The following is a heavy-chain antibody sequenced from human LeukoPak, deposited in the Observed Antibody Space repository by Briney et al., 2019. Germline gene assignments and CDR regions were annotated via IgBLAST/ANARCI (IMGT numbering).Heavy chain of an antibody. Sequence: GGSLRLSCAASGFSFSSYAMSWVRQAPGKGLEWVSAISGSGGSTYYADSVKGRFTISGDNSKNTLYLQMNSLRAEDTAVYYCAKDFDWLSHFDYWGQGTLVTVSS. J-gene: IGHJ4*02. D-gene: IGHD3-9*01. CDR1: GFSFSSYA. CDR2: ISGSGGST. V-gene: IGHV3-23*01. CDR3: AKDFDWLSHFDY.